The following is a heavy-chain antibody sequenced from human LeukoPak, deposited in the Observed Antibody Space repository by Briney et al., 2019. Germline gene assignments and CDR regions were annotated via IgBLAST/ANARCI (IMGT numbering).Heavy chain of an antibody. CDR2: ISSSSNYI. D-gene: IGHD3-10*01. V-gene: IGHV3-21*01. CDR3: ARGELITVSRGVINPKNWFDA. J-gene: IGHJ5*02. CDR1: GFTFTSYT. Sequence: KSGGSLRLSCAASGFTFTSYTMNWVRQAPGKGLEWVSSISSSSNYIYYADSVKGRFTISRDNAKNSLYLQMNSLRAEDTAVYYCARGELITVSRGVINPKNWFDAWGQGTLVTVSS.